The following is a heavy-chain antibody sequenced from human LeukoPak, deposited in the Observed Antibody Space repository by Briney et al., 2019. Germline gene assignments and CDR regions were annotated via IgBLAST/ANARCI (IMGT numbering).Heavy chain of an antibody. CDR2: FDPENDER. J-gene: IGHJ4*02. CDR1: GHTLSELP. CDR3: ATEVTSIVPDY. V-gene: IGHV1-24*01. Sequence: ASVKVSCTVSGHTLSELPMYWVRQAPGEGLEWMGGFDPENDERIYAQKFRGRVTMTEDTSTNTAYMELSSLRSDDTAVYYCATEVTSIVPDYWGQGILVTVSS. D-gene: IGHD2-21*02.